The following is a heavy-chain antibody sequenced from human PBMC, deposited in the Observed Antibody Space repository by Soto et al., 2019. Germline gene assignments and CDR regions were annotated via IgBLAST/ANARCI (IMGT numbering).Heavy chain of an antibody. CDR1: GGSISSGGYY. J-gene: IGHJ5*02. CDR2: IYYSKST. Sequence: PSETQSLTCNVSGGSISSGGYYWSWIRQHPGKGLEWIGYIYYSKSTYYNPSLKSRVTISLDTSKNQFSLKLTSVTAADTAVYYCARSVFPWGQGTLVTVSS. CDR3: ARSVFP. V-gene: IGHV4-31*03.